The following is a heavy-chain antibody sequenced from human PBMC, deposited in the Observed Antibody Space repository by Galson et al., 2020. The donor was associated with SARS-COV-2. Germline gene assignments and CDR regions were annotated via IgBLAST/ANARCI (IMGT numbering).Heavy chain of an antibody. CDR1: GYTFSGHY. D-gene: IGHD3-10*01. J-gene: IGHJ5*02. CDR3: TRGSNSSPFYHFDP. V-gene: IGHV1-2*06. CDR2: NNPNSGDT. Sequence: ASVKVSCKAAGYTFSGHYMHWVRLAPGQGLEWMGRNNPNSGDTDVAQKFQGRVTMTTDTSINTAYMELSRLTSDDTAGYYFTRGSNSSPFYHFDPWGQGTLVTVSS.